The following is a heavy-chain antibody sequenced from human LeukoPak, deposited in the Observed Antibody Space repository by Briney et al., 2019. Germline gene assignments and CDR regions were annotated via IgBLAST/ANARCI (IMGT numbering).Heavy chain of an antibody. CDR3: ARDPGAYAHDWYYDL. V-gene: IGHV4-59*08. Sequence: KPSETLSLTCTVSGGSISSYFWSWIRQPPGKGLEWIGYIYYSGTTNYNPSLKSRVTISVDTSKNQFSLKLSSVTAADTAMYYCARDPGAYAHDWYYDLWGRGTLVTVFS. CDR2: IYYSGTT. D-gene: IGHD3-10*01. J-gene: IGHJ2*01. CDR1: GGSISSYF.